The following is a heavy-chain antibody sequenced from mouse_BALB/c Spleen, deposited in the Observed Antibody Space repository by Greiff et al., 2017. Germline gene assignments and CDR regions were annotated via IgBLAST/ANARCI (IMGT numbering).Heavy chain of an antibody. V-gene: IGHV1-87*01. CDR3: ARGIAYYPYYFDY. J-gene: IGHJ2*01. Sequence: QVQLQQSGAELARPGASVKLSCKASGYTFTSYWMQWVKQRPGQGLEWIGAIYPGDGDTRYTQKFKGKATLTADKSSSTAYMQLSSLASEDSAVYYCARGIAYYPYYFDYWGQGTTLTVSS. CDR2: IYPGDGDT. CDR1: GYTFTSYW. D-gene: IGHD2-10*01.